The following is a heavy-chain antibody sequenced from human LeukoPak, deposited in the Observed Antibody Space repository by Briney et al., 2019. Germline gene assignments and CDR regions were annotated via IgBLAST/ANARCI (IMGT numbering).Heavy chain of an antibody. CDR1: GFTFSSYW. J-gene: IGHJ4*02. D-gene: IGHD3-16*01. CDR3: AREWGYYDY. CDR2: IASSSNI. Sequence: GGSLRLSCAASGFTFSSYWMSWVRQAPGKGLEWVSSIASSSNIYYADSVKGRFTIPRDNAKNSLYLQMNSLRAEDTAVYYCAREWGYYDYWGQGTLVTVSS. V-gene: IGHV3-21*01.